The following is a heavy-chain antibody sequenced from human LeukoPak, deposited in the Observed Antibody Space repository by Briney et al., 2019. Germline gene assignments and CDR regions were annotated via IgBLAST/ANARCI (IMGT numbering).Heavy chain of an antibody. CDR1: GGSISSYY. CDR3: ARHRRPLYYYGMDV. CDR2: IYTSGST. V-gene: IGHV4-4*07. J-gene: IGHJ6*02. Sequence: PSETLSLTCTVSGGSISSYYWSWIRQPAGKGLEWIGRIYTSGSTNYNPSLKSRVTMSVDTSKNQFFLKLSSVAAADTAVYYCARHRRPLYYYGMDVWGQGTTVTVSS.